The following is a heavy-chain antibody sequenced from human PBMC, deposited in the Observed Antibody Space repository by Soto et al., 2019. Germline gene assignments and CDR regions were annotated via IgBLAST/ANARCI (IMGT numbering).Heavy chain of an antibody. D-gene: IGHD6-6*01. Sequence: LSLTCAASGFTVSSNYMSWVRQAPGKGLEWVSVIYSGGSTYYADSVKGRFTISRDNSKNTLYLQMNSLRAEDTAVYYCARVSRKDYYMDVWGKGTTVTVSS. CDR1: GFTVSSNY. CDR3: ARVSRKDYYMDV. J-gene: IGHJ6*03. V-gene: IGHV3-53*01. CDR2: IYSGGST.